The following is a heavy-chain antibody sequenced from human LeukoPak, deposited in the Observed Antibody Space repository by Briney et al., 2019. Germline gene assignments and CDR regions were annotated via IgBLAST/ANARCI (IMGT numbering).Heavy chain of an antibody. Sequence: GGSLRLSCAASGFTFSSYAMSWVRQAPGKGLEWVSSISSSSSYIYYADSVKGRFTISRDNAKNSLYLQLNSLRAEDTAVYYCARDRPGGITFGGVIVPTRDWDYWGQGTLVTVSS. J-gene: IGHJ4*02. V-gene: IGHV3-21*01. CDR3: ARDRPGGITFGGVIVPTRDWDY. D-gene: IGHD3-16*02. CDR1: GFTFSSYA. CDR2: ISSSSSYI.